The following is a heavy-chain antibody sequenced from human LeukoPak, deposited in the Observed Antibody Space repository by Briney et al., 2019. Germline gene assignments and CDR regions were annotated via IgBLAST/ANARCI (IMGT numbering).Heavy chain of an antibody. D-gene: IGHD1-26*01. CDR1: GGSISSHY. CDR2: IYYSGST. CDR3: ARASMSLVWFDP. Sequence: PSETLSLTCTVSGGSISSHYWSWIRQPPGKGLEWIGYIYYSGSTNYNPSLKSRVTISVDTSKNQFSLKLSSVTAADTAVYYCARASMSLVWFDPWGQGTLVTVSS. J-gene: IGHJ5*02. V-gene: IGHV4-59*11.